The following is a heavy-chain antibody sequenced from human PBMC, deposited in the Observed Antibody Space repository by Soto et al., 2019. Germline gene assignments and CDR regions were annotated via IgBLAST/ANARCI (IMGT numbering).Heavy chain of an antibody. CDR3: ARPDSAYYYDSGDAFDI. J-gene: IGHJ3*02. Sequence: QVQLVQSGAEVKKPGSSVKVSCKASGGTFSSYTISWVRQAPGQGLEWMGRIIPILGIANYAQKFQGRVTITADKSTSTDYMELSSLRSEDTAVYYCARPDSAYYYDSGDAFDIWGQGTMVTVSS. D-gene: IGHD3-22*01. CDR2: IIPILGIA. CDR1: GGTFSSYT. V-gene: IGHV1-69*02.